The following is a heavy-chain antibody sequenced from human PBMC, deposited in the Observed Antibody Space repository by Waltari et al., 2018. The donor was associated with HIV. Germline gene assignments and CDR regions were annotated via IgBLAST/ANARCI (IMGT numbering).Heavy chain of an antibody. CDR2: IDGGGVAA. CDR3: VKSHPLVTVKGSGFDS. CDR1: DFTFSRYA. V-gene: IGHV3-23*01. J-gene: IGHJ3*02. Sequence: EVQLLESGGGLVQPGGSLRLSCVASDFTFSRYAMSWFRQAPGKGLGWLSAIDGGGVAAFYPDAAKGRFTISRDNSKNTLYLQMTSLRAEDTAVYYCVKSHPLVTVKGSGFDSWGQGTMVTVSS. D-gene: IGHD3-3*01.